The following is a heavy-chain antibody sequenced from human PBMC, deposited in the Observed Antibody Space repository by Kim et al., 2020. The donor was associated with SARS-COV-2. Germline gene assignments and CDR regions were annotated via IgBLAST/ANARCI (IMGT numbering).Heavy chain of an antibody. Sequence: SETLSLTCTVSGGSISSGGYYWSWIRQHPGKGLEWIGYIYYSGSTYYNPSLKSRVTISVDTSKNQFSLKLSSVTAADTAVYYCARGRSGLVDYWGQGTLVTVSS. CDR2: IYYSGST. CDR3: ARGRSGLVDY. CDR1: GGSISSGGYY. J-gene: IGHJ4*02. V-gene: IGHV4-31*03.